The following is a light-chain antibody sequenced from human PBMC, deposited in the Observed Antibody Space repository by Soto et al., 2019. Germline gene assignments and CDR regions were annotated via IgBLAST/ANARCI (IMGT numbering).Light chain of an antibody. J-gene: IGKJ1*01. CDR3: QQYHSFART. CDR1: QSISVW. CDR2: KAS. Sequence: DIQMTQSPSTLSASVGGRVTITCRASQSISVWLAWYQQKPGKAPKPLIYKASSLESGVPSRFSGSRSETDVTLTISSLQPDDFATYFCQQYHSFARTFGPGTRVEIK. V-gene: IGKV1-5*03.